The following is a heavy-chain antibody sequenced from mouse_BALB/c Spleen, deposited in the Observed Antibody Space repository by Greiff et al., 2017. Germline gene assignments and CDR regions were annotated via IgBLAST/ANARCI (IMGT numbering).Heavy chain of an antibody. CDR1: GFTFSDYY. V-gene: IGHV5-4*02. CDR2: ISDGGSYT. D-gene: IGHD3-3*01. CDR3: AREEGDGAFAY. J-gene: IGHJ3*01. Sequence: DVHLVESGGGLVKPGGSLKLSCAASGFTFSDYYMYWVRQTPEKMLEWVATISDGGSYTYYPDSVKGRFTISRDNAKNNLYLQMSSLKSEDTAMYYCAREEGDGAFAYWGQGTLVTVSA.